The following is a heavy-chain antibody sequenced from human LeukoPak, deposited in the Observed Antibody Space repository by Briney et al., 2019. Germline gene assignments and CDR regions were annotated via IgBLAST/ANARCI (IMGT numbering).Heavy chain of an antibody. Sequence: GGSLRLSCAASGFIFSTYSINWVRQAPGKGLEWVSHISSSSSIYYADSVKGRFSISRDNAKNSLYLQMNSLRDEDTAVYYCARSGYGSRWYFFDHWGQGTLVTVSS. J-gene: IGHJ4*02. V-gene: IGHV3-48*02. D-gene: IGHD6-13*01. CDR2: ISSSSSI. CDR3: ARSGYGSRWYFFDH. CDR1: GFIFSTYS.